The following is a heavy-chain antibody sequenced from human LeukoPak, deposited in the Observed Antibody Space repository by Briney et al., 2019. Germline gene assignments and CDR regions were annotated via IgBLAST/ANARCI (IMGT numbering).Heavy chain of an antibody. V-gene: IGHV4-38-2*01. CDR3: AATPRYCSSTSCWGY. Sequence: PSETLSLTCAVSGYSISSGYYWGWIRQPPGKGLEWIGSIYHSGSTYYNLSLKSRVTISVDTSKNQFSLKLSSVTAADTAVYYCAATPRYCSSTSCWGYWGQGTLVTVSS. D-gene: IGHD2-2*01. CDR2: IYHSGST. CDR1: GYSISSGYY. J-gene: IGHJ4*02.